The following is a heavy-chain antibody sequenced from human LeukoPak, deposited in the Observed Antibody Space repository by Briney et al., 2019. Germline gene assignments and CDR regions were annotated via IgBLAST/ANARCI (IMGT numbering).Heavy chain of an antibody. V-gene: IGHV1-69*05. Sequence: ASVKVSCKASGGTFSSYAISWVRQAPGQGLEWMGGIIPIFGTANYAQKFQGRVTITTDESTSTAYMELSSLRSEDTAVYYCARDSRRDGYNYLDYWGQGTLVTVSS. CDR1: GGTFSSYA. CDR3: ARDSRRDGYNYLDY. D-gene: IGHD5-24*01. J-gene: IGHJ4*02. CDR2: IIPIFGTA.